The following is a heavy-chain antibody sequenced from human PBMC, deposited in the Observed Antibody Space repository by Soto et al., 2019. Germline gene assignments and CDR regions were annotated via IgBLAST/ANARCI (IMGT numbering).Heavy chain of an antibody. D-gene: IGHD6-19*01. J-gene: IGHJ6*02. CDR2: ISAYNGNT. CDR1: GYTFTSYG. CDR3: ARDWEQWLAADYYYGMDV. V-gene: IGHV1-18*01. Sequence: GASVKVSCKASGYTFTSYGISWVRQAPGQGLEWMGWISAYNGNTNYAQKLQGRVTMTTDTSTSTAYMELRSLRSDDTAVYYCARDWEQWLAADYYYGMDVWGQGTTVTVSS.